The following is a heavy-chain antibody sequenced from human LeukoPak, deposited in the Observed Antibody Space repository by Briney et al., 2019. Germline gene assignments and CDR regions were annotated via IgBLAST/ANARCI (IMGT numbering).Heavy chain of an antibody. CDR2: MTYSWSA. CDR1: GGSITSYY. CDR3: ARRRAEGGSDAHYNRFDP. J-gene: IGHJ5*02. V-gene: IGHV4-59*08. Sequence: PSETLSLTCTVSGGSITSYYWDWIRQPPGKGLEWIGYMTYSWSANTYPSLKSRVTVSLSTSKNQFSLQLNSVTAADTAVYYCARRRAEGGSDAHYNRFDPWGQGTLVTVPS. D-gene: IGHD6-25*01.